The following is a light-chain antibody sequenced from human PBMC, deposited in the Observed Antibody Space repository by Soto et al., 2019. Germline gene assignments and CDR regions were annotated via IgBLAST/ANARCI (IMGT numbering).Light chain of an antibody. CDR2: KAS. CDR1: QSISSW. J-gene: IGKJ1*01. V-gene: IGKV1-5*03. CDR3: QQYNSYSRA. Sequence: DIQMTQSPSTLSASVGDRATITCGASQSISSWLAWYQQKPGKAPKLLIYKASSLESGVPSRFSGSGSGTEFTLTISSLQPDDFATYYCQQYNSYSRAFGQGTKVEIK.